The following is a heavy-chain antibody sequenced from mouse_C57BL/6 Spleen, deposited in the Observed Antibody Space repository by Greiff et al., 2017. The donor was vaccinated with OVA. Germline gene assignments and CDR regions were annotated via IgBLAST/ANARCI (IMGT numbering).Heavy chain of an antibody. V-gene: IGHV10-1*01. J-gene: IGHJ2*01. D-gene: IGHD2-4*01. Sequence: VQLKESGGGLVQPKGSLKLSCAASGFSFNTYAMNWVRQAPGKGLEWVARIRSKSNNYATYYADSVKDRFTISRDDSESMLYLQMNNLKTEDTAMYYCVSHYDYDGYYFDYWGQGTTLTVSS. CDR2: IRSKSNNYAT. CDR1: GFSFNTYA. CDR3: VSHYDYDGYYFDY.